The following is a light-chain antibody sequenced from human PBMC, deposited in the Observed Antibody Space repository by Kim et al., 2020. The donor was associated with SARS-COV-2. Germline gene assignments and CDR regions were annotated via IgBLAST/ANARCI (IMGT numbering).Light chain of an antibody. V-gene: IGKV1-13*02. CDR3: QQFKTYPPT. J-gene: IGKJ2*01. CDR2: DAS. Sequence: AIQLTQSPSSLSASVGDRVTITCRASQGISTALAWYQQTPGQPPKLLLFDASDLESGVPSRFRVSGSGTDFTLTISVLQPEDFATYYCQQFKTYPPTFGQGTKVDIK. CDR1: QGISTA.